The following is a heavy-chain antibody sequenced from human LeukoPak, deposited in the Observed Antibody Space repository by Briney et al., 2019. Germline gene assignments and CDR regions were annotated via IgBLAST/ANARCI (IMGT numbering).Heavy chain of an antibody. Sequence: GGSLRLSCAASGFTFSSYWMHWVRHAPGKGLVCVSRINSDGSSTSYADSVKGRFTISRDNAKNTLYLQMNSLRAEDTAVYYCARDPSDIVVVPAATFDYWGQGTLVTVSS. CDR3: ARDPSDIVVVPAATFDY. J-gene: IGHJ4*02. CDR1: GFTFSSYW. D-gene: IGHD2-2*01. V-gene: IGHV3-74*01. CDR2: INSDGSST.